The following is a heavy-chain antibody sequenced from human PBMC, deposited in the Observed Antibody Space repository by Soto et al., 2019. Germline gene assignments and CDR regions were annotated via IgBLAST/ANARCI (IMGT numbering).Heavy chain of an antibody. CDR3: ARGGGPYVWFNEF. CDR1: GGLFSSFA. Sequence: QEQLVQSGPEVKKPGSSVKVSCKDSGGLFSSFAISWVRQAPGQGLEWLGGIIPVFGTTNYAEKFQDRVTITADESTNTAYMGLSSLTSGDTAMYYCARGGGPYVWFNEFWGQGTLVTVSS. J-gene: IGHJ4*02. D-gene: IGHD3-16*01. V-gene: IGHV1-69*01. CDR2: IIPVFGTT.